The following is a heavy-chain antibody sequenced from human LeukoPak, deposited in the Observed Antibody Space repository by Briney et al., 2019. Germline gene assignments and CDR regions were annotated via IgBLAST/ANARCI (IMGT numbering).Heavy chain of an antibody. V-gene: IGHV1-46*01. D-gene: IGHD5-24*01. Sequence: ASVKVSCKASGYTFTNYYMHWVRQAPGQGLEWMGLINPGGGNTNYAQNFQGRVTMTRDTSTSTVYMELSSMRSEDTAIYYCARIRDGYNDAYDIWGQGTVVTVPS. CDR3: ARIRDGYNDAYDI. CDR2: INPGGGNT. CDR1: GYTFTNYY. J-gene: IGHJ3*02.